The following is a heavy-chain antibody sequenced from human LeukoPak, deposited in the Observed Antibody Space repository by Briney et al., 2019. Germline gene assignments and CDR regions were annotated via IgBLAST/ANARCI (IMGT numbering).Heavy chain of an antibody. D-gene: IGHD5-24*01. CDR3: ATFPLPYVEMATIYAAAPFDY. CDR1: VYTFTYYY. CDR2: VDPEDGET. Sequence: ASVTLSFKASVYTFTYYYMHWVHQAPGKGGEWMGHVDPEDGETIYAEKFQGRVTITADTSTDTAYMELSSLRSEDTAVYYCATFPLPYVEMATIYAAAPFDYWGQGTLVTVSS. V-gene: IGHV1-69-2*01. J-gene: IGHJ4*02.